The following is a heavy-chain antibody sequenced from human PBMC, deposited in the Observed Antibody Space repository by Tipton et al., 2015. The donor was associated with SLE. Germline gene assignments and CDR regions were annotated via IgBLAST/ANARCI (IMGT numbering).Heavy chain of an antibody. CDR3: VKEHFAANSQWDAYDI. Sequence: SLRLSCAASGFTFGNYAMTWVRQAPGKGPEWVSSIDGAGRDTFYADSVKGRFAISRGTSTLYLQLSSLRADDTAVYFCVKEHFAANSQWDAYDIWGERVMVAISS. CDR1: GFTFGNYA. J-gene: IGHJ3*02. D-gene: IGHD4/OR15-4a*01. CDR2: IDGAGRDT. V-gene: IGHV3-23*01.